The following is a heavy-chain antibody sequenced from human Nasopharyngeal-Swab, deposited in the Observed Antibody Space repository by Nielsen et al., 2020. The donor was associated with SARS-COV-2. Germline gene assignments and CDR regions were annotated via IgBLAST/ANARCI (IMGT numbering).Heavy chain of an antibody. CDR3: ARRGYYYDSSVPPDY. CDR1: GRSISSSSYY. V-gene: IGHV4-39*01. J-gene: IGHJ4*02. CDR2: IYYSGST. D-gene: IGHD3-22*01. Sequence: GSLRLSCTVSGRSISSSSYYWGWIRQPPGKGLEWIGSIYYSGSTYYNPSLKSRVTISVDTSKNQFSLKLSSVTAADTAVYYCARRGYYYDSSVPPDYWGQGTLVTVSS.